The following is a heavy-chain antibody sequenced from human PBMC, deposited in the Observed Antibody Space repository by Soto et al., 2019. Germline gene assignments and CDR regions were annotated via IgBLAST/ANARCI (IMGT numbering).Heavy chain of an antibody. V-gene: IGHV3-23*01. CDR2: ITNGAGGVK. J-gene: IGHJ4*02. CDR1: GFTFSSYA. D-gene: IGHD6-19*01. Sequence: EVQLLESGGGLVQPGGSLRLSCAASGFTFSSYAMSWVRQAPGRGLEWVSTITNGAGGVKYYADSVKGRFSISRDNSKNTLFLQMNSLRVDDTAVYYCAKFAGTVTSGWYNYFWGQGTLVTVSS. CDR3: AKFAGTVTSGWYNYF.